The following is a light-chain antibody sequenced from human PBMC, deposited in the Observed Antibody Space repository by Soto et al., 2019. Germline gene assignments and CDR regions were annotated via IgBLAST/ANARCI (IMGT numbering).Light chain of an antibody. CDR2: DAS. V-gene: IGKV1-39*01. Sequence: IEVTQSPSSLAASLGDRVTITCRASQTIGTYVNWYRQKSGAAPELLIYDASPLQSGFPSRFRGGASGTDFTLTISSLQLDDFATYYCQQSYNTPLTFGQGTKVGI. CDR3: QQSYNTPLT. J-gene: IGKJ1*01. CDR1: QTIGTY.